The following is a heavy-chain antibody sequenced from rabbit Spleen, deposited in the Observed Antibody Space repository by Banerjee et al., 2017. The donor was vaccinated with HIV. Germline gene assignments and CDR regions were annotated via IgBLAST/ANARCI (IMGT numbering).Heavy chain of an antibody. CDR3: ARDRVGGGYWDL. D-gene: IGHD1-1*01. J-gene: IGHJ4*01. Sequence: QSLEESGGGLVQPGGSLKLSCTASGFSFSDNYHICWVRQAPGKGLEWIGCIYAGSSGVTYYATWVNGRLTISKTSSTTVTLQMTSLTVADTATYFCARDRVGGGYWDLWGPGTLVTVS. CDR1: GFSFSDNYH. V-gene: IGHV1S40*01. CDR2: IYAGSSGVT.